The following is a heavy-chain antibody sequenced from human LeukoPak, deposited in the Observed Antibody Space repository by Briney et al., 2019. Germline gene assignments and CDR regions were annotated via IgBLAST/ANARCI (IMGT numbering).Heavy chain of an antibody. CDR2: ISGRGGST. V-gene: IGHV3-23*01. D-gene: IGHD1-26*01. CDR3: AKSKYSGSPDASDI. J-gene: IGHJ3*02. CDR1: GFIFSSYA. Sequence: PGGSLRLSCAASGFIFSSYAMSWVRQAPGKGLQWVSSISGRGGSTYYADSVKGRFTISRDNSKNTLYLQMNSLRAEDTAVYYCAKSKYSGSPDASDIWGQGTMVTVSS.